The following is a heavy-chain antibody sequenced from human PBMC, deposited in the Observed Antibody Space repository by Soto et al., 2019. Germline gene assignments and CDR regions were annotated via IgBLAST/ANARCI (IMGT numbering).Heavy chain of an antibody. CDR3: ARGILPPPRADLGELSPGYYFDY. D-gene: IGHD3-16*02. V-gene: IGHV1-69*02. CDR1: GGTFSSYT. CDR2: IIPILGIA. Sequence: ASVKVSCKASGGTFSSYTISWVRQAPGQGLEWMGRIIPILGIANYAQKFQGRVTITADKSTSTAYMELSSLRSEDTAVYYCARGILPPPRADLGELSPGYYFDYWGQGTLVTVSS. J-gene: IGHJ4*02.